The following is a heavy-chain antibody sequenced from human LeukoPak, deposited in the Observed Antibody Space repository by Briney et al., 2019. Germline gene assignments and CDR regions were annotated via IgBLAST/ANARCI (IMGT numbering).Heavy chain of an antibody. V-gene: IGHV3-74*01. J-gene: IGHJ3*02. CDR3: ATSFGRGALDI. CDR2: INSDGSDT. CDR1: GFTLSNYW. Sequence: GGSLRLSCAASGFTLSNYWMHWVRQVPGKGLAWVSRINSDGSDTTCADSVKGRFTISRDNAKNSLYLQMNSLRAEDTAVYYCATSFGRGALDIWGQGTMVTVSS. D-gene: IGHD3-10*01.